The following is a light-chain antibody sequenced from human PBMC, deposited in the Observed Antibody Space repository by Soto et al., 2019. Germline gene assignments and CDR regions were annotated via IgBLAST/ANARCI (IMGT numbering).Light chain of an antibody. CDR2: EVT. V-gene: IGLV2-14*01. Sequence: QSALTQPASVSGSPGQSITISCTGTSSDIGGYKYVSWYQQHPGKAPKLMIYEVTNRPSGVSNRFSGFKSGNTASLTISGLQAEDEGNYYCSSYTSTSTWVFGGGTKVTVL. CDR1: SSDIGGYKY. J-gene: IGLJ3*02. CDR3: SSYTSTSTWV.